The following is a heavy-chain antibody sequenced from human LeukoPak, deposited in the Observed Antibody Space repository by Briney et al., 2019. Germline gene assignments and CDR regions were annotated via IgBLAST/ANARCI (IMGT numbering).Heavy chain of an antibody. CDR3: AWDSRHGYDNPFDY. D-gene: IGHD5-12*01. CDR1: GGTFSSYA. CDR2: IIPIFGTA. J-gene: IGHJ4*02. Sequence: ASVKVSCKASGGTFSSYAISWVRQAPGPGLEWMGGIIPIFGTANYAQKFQGRVTITADESTSTAYMELSSLRSEDTAVYYCAWDSRHGYDNPFDYWGQGTLVTVSS. V-gene: IGHV1-69*13.